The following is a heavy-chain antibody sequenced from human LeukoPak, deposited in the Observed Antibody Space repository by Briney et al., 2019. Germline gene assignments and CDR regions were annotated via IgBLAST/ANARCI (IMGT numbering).Heavy chain of an antibody. CDR3: AGDRGYSYGYFDY. J-gene: IGHJ4*02. CDR2: IYHSGST. CDR1: GYSISSGGYS. Sequence: TLSLTCTVSGYSISSGGYSWSWIQQPPGKGLEWIGYIYHSGSTYYNPSLKSRVTISVDRSKNQFSLKLSSVTAADTAVYYCAGDRGYSYGYFDYWGQGTLVTVSS. D-gene: IGHD5-18*01. V-gene: IGHV4-30-2*01.